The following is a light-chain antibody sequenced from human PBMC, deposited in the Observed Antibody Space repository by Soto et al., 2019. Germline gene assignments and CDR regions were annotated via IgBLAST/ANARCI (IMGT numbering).Light chain of an antibody. V-gene: IGLV4-69*01. CDR2: LNSDGSH. J-gene: IGLJ2*01. Sequence: QSALTQSPSASASLGASVKLTCTLSSGHSSYAIAWHQQQPEKGPRYLMKLNSDGSHSKGDGIPDRFSGSSSGAERYLTISSLQSEDEADYYCQTWGTGPSFGGGTQLTVL. CDR1: SGHSSYA. CDR3: QTWGTGPS.